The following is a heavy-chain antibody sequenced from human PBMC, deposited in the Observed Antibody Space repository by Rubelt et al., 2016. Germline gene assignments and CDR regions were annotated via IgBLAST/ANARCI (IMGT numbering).Heavy chain of an antibody. D-gene: IGHD3-16*01. J-gene: IGHJ3*02. CDR3: ARDRRTWGAFDI. CDR2: INAGNGNT. V-gene: IGHV1-3*01. Sequence: MHWVRQAPGQRLEWMGWINAGNGNTKYSQKSQGRVTITRDTSASTAYMELSSLRSEDTAVYYCARDRRTWGAFDIWGQGTMVTVSS.